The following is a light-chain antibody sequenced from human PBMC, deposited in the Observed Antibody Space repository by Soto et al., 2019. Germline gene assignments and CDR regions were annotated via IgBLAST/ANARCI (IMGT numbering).Light chain of an antibody. CDR2: DVN. CDR3: ASYTRTTTLV. V-gene: IGLV2-14*01. J-gene: IGLJ2*01. Sequence: QSALTQPASVSGSHGQSITISCTGTISDTGGYNFISWYQHHPGKAPKLVIYDVNNRPSGISYRFSGSKSGNTASLTISGLQAEDEADYYCASYTRTTTLVFGGGTKLTVL. CDR1: ISDTGGYNF.